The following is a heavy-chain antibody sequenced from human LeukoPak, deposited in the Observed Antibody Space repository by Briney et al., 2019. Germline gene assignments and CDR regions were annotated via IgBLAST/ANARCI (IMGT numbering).Heavy chain of an antibody. J-gene: IGHJ6*03. D-gene: IGHD3-16*01. Sequence: GGSLRLSCAASGFTFSSYSMNWVRQAPGKGLEWVSYISSSSSTIYYADSVKGRFTISRDNAKNSLYLQMNSLRAEDTAVYYCARADFGQNYYYYYMDVWGKGTTVTVSS. CDR2: ISSSSSTI. V-gene: IGHV3-48*04. CDR1: GFTFSSYS. CDR3: ARADFGQNYYYYYMDV.